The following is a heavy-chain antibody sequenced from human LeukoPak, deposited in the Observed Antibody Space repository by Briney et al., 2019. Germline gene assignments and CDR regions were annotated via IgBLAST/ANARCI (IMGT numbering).Heavy chain of an antibody. D-gene: IGHD3-22*01. Sequence: GGSLRLSCAASGFTFSSYGMHWVRQAPGKGLEWVAFIRYDGSYKYYADSVKGRFTISRDNSKNTLFLQMNSLRAEDTAVYYCAKVRMITMIAYDAFDIWGQGTMVTVSS. CDR1: GFTFSSYG. CDR2: IRYDGSYK. V-gene: IGHV3-30*02. CDR3: AKVRMITMIAYDAFDI. J-gene: IGHJ3*02.